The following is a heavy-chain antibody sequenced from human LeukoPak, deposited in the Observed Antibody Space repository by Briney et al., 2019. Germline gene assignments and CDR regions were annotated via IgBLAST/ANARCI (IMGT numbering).Heavy chain of an antibody. V-gene: IGHV3-21*01. Sequence: PGGSLRLSCAAPGFTFDDYGMSWVRQAPGKGLEWVSSISSSSSYIYYADSVKGRFTISRDNAKNSLYLQMSSLRAEDTAVYYCARAGTVTPELPFDYWGQGTLVTVSS. D-gene: IGHD4-17*01. CDR2: ISSSSSYI. CDR1: GFTFDDYG. CDR3: ARAGTVTPELPFDY. J-gene: IGHJ4*02.